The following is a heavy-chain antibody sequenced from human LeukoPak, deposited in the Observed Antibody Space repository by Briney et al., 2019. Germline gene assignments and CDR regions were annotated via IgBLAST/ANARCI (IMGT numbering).Heavy chain of an antibody. V-gene: IGHV1-24*01. Sequence: ASVKVSCKVSGYTLTELSMHWVRQAPGKGLEWMGGFDPEDGETIYAQKFQGRVTMTEDTSTDTAYMELSSLRSDDTAVYYCGTRRHEGEWLLYYYGMDVWGQGTTVTVSS. CDR2: FDPEDGET. CDR1: GYTLTELS. J-gene: IGHJ6*02. D-gene: IGHD3-3*01. CDR3: GTRRHEGEWLLYYYGMDV.